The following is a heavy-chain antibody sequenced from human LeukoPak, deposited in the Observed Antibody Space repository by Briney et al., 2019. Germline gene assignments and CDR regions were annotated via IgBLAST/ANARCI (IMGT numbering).Heavy chain of an antibody. Sequence: GGSLRLSCAASGFTFSDHLMDWVRQAPGKGLEWVGRIRNKVYSYTTQYAASVKGRFTISRDDSKNSVYLQMNSLKTEDTAVYYCARAFCTNGVCYREIDYWGQGTLVTVSS. D-gene: IGHD2-8*01. CDR3: ARAFCTNGVCYREIDY. CDR1: GFTFSDHL. J-gene: IGHJ4*02. CDR2: IRNKVYSYTT. V-gene: IGHV3-72*01.